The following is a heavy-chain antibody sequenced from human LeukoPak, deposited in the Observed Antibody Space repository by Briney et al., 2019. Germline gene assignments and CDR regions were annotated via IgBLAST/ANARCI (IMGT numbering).Heavy chain of an antibody. CDR2: INHSGST. V-gene: IGHV4-34*01. CDR3: ARGRRMNDFWSGSKAGPVDY. Sequence: SETLSLTCAVYGGSFSGYYWSWIRQPPGKGLEWIGEINHSGSTNYNPPLKSRVTISVDTSKNQFSLKLSSVTAADTAVYYCARGRRMNDFWSGSKAGPVDYWGQGTLVTVSS. CDR1: GGSFSGYY. J-gene: IGHJ4*02. D-gene: IGHD3-3*01.